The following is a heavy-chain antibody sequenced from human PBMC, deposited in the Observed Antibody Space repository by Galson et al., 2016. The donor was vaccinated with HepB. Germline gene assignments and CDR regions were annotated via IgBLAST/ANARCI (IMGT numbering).Heavy chain of an antibody. CDR3: AIRVAVAGPYGVDV. Sequence: QSGAEVKKPGESLKISCKGSGYSFTSYWLGWVRQMPGKGLEWMGIMFPDDSDIKYSPSFQGQVTMSVDKSISTAYLQWSSLTASDTAMYFCAIRVAVAGPYGVDVWGQGTTVTVSS. D-gene: IGHD6-19*01. V-gene: IGHV5-51*01. CDR1: GYSFTSYW. CDR2: MFPDDSDI. J-gene: IGHJ6*02.